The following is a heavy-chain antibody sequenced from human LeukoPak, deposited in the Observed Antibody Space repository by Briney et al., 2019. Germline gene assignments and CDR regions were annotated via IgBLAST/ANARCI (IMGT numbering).Heavy chain of an antibody. CDR1: VGPISGYY. CDR2: IYYSGRT. J-gene: IGHJ5*02. CDR3: ARDSAGDHWLDP. Sequence: SETLSLTCTVSVGPISGYYWNWIRQPPGKGLEWIGSIYYSGRTSFNGSLKTRITMSVDTSKNQFSLKLTSVTTADTAVYFCARDSAGDHWLDPWGQGTPVTVTS. D-gene: IGHD7-27*01. V-gene: IGHV4-59*01.